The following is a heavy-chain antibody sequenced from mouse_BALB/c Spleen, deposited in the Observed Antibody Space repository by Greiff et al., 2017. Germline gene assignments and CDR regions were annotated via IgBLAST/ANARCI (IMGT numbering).Heavy chain of an antibody. Sequence: VKLQQPGSVLVRPGASVKLSCKASGYTFTSSWMHWAKQRPGQGLEWIGEIHPNSGNTNYNEKFKGKATLTADKSSSTAYMQLSSLTSDDSAVYFCVYGSSYVGYFDVWGAGTTVTVSS. V-gene: IGHV1S130*01. CDR1: GYTFTSSW. CDR3: VYGSSYVGYFDV. CDR2: IHPNSGNT. J-gene: IGHJ1*01. D-gene: IGHD1-1*01.